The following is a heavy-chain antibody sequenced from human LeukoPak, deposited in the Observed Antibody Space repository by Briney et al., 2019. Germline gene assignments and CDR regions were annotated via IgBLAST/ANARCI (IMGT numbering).Heavy chain of an antibody. V-gene: IGHV1-69*04. Sequence: SVKVSCKASGGIFSSYAISWVRQAPGQGLEWMGRIIPIFGIANYAQRFQGRVTITADKSTSTAYMELSSLRSEDTAVYYCARDQGHDYGFLDYWGQGTLVTVSS. CDR3: ARDQGHDYGFLDY. D-gene: IGHD4-17*01. J-gene: IGHJ4*02. CDR1: GGIFSSYA. CDR2: IIPIFGIA.